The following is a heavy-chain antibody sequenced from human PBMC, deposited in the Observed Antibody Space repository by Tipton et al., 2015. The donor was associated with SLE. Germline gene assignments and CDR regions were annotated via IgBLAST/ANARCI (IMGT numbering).Heavy chain of an antibody. CDR2: IYTSGST. Sequence: LRLSCTVSGGSISSGSYYWSWIRQPAGKGLEWIGYIYTSGSTNYNPSPKSRVTISVDTSKNQFSLKLSSVTAADTAVYYCARESSGWYYFDYWGQGTLVTVSS. D-gene: IGHD6-19*01. CDR3: ARESSGWYYFDY. J-gene: IGHJ4*02. V-gene: IGHV4-61*09. CDR1: GGSISSGSYY.